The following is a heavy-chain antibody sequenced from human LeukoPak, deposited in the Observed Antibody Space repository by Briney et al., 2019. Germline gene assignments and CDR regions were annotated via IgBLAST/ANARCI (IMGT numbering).Heavy chain of an antibody. CDR2: IGGSGGNT. CDR3: AKDLYCSSTSCYEAVY. D-gene: IGHD2-2*01. CDR1: GVTVSNDY. V-gene: IGHV3-23*01. J-gene: IGHJ4*02. Sequence: QPGGSLRLSCAVSGVTVSNDYMSWVRQAPGKGPEWVSSIGGSGGNTYYADSVKGRFTISRDNSKNTLYLQMNSLRAEDTAVYYCAKDLYCSSTSCYEAVYWGQGTLVTVSS.